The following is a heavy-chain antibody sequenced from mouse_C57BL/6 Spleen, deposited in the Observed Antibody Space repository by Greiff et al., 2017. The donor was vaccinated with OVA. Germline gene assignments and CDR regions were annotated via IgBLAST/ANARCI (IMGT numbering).Heavy chain of an antibody. CDR3: ARENYGSSYEAMDY. J-gene: IGHJ4*01. Sequence: VQLQQPGAELVRPGPSVKLSCKASGYTFTSYWMDWVKQRPGQGLEWIGNIYPSDSETHYNQKFKDKATLTVDKSSSTAYMQLSSLTSEDSAVYYWARENYGSSYEAMDYWGQGTSVTVSS. D-gene: IGHD1-1*01. V-gene: IGHV1-61*01. CDR2: IYPSDSET. CDR1: GYTFTSYW.